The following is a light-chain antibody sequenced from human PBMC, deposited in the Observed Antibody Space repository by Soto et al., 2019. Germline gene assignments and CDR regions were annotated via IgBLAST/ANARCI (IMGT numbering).Light chain of an antibody. Sequence: EIVMTQSPATLSVSPGERATLSCTASQSISSNLVWYQQKPGQAPRLLIYGASTRATGIPARFSGRGSGTEFTLSISSLQSEDLATYYCQQYNNWPRTFGQGTKVDIK. V-gene: IGKV3-15*01. CDR2: GAS. J-gene: IGKJ1*01. CDR1: QSISSN. CDR3: QQYNNWPRT.